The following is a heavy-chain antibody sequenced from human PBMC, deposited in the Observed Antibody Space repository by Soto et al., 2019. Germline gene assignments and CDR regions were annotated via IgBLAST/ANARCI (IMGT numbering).Heavy chain of an antibody. CDR1: GYTFTSYG. D-gene: IGHD4-17*01. Sequence: EASVKVSCKASGYTFTSYGISWVRQAPGQGLEWMGWISAYNGNTNYAQKLQGRVTMTTDTSTSTAYMELRSLRSDDTAVYYCARRHDYGDYAAEYYGMDVWGQGTTVTVSS. CDR2: ISAYNGNT. V-gene: IGHV1-18*01. J-gene: IGHJ6*02. CDR3: ARRHDYGDYAAEYYGMDV.